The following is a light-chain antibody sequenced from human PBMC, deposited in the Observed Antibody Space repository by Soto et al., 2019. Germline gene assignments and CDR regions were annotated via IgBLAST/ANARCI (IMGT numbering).Light chain of an antibody. Sequence: IVWTQSPGTLSVAPGERSTLSCRSSQSFSNNYLAWYQQKPGQAPRLLIYGASNRATGIPDRFSGSGSGTDFTLTISRLEPEDFAVYYCQQYGSSGTFGQGTKVDI. CDR3: QQYGSSGT. J-gene: IGKJ1*01. CDR1: QSFSNNY. V-gene: IGKV3-20*01. CDR2: GAS.